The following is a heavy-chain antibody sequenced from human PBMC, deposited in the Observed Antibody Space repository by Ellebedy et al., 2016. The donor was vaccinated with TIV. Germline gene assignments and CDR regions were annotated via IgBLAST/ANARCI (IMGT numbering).Heavy chain of an antibody. CDR3: ARGIVYPPVLDV. D-gene: IGHD2-15*01. CDR2: IYSGGNT. J-gene: IGHJ6*02. Sequence: PGGSLRLSCAASGFIVSSDYMTWVRQAPGKGLEWVSVIYSGGNTYYAGSVKGRFTISRDNIKNMVFLQMNSLRGEDTAVYYCARGIVYPPVLDVWGQGTTVTVTS. V-gene: IGHV3-66*01. CDR1: GFIVSSDY.